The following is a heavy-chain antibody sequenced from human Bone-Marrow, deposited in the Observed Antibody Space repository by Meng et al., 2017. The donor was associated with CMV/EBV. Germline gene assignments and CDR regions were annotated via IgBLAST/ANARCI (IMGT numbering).Heavy chain of an antibody. J-gene: IGHJ6*02. CDR1: GFTFSSYE. V-gene: IGHV3-48*03. CDR2: ISSSGSTI. CDR3: AKLGGYSLRGMDV. D-gene: IGHD5-18*01. Sequence: GGSLRLSCAASGFTFSSYEMNWVRQAPGKGLEWFSYISSSGSTIYYADSVKGRFTISRDNSKNTLYLQMNSLRAEDTAVYYCAKLGGYSLRGMDVWGQGTTVTVSS.